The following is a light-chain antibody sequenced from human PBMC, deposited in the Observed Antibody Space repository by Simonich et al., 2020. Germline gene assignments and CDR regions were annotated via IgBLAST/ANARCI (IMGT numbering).Light chain of an antibody. CDR1: SSNIGPGYD. Sequence: QSVLTQPPSVSGAPGQRVTISCTGSSSNIGPGYDVPWYQKIPGTAPKLLIYGNSNRPSGVPDRFSGSKYGTSASLAITGLQAEDEADYYCQSYDSSLSGWVFGGGTKLTVL. CDR2: GNS. CDR3: QSYDSSLSGWV. J-gene: IGLJ3*02. V-gene: IGLV1-40*01.